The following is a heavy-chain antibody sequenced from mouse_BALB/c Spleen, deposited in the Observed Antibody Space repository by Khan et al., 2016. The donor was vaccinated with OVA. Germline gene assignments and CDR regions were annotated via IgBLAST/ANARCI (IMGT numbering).Heavy chain of an antibody. Sequence: EVQLQESGPSLVKPSQTLSLTCSVTGDSITTGYWNWIRKFPGNKLEYMGYIIYTGYTYYNPSLKSRISITRHTSNHQYYLQLNSVTDEDTATYYCARSTYRYVFDYWGQGTLVTVAA. CDR1: GDSITTGY. J-gene: IGHJ3*01. CDR2: IIYTGYT. D-gene: IGHD2-14*01. V-gene: IGHV3-8*02. CDR3: ARSTYRYVFDY.